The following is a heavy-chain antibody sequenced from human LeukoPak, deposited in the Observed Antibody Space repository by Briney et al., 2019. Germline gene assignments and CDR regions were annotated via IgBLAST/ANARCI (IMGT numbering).Heavy chain of an antibody. V-gene: IGHV1-69*01. CDR1: GGTFSSYA. D-gene: IGHD3-22*01. CDR2: IIPIFGTA. CDR3: ARGGSSGYSGDNWFDP. J-gene: IGHJ5*02. Sequence: SVKVSCKASGGTFSSYAISWARQAPGQGLEWMGGIIPIFGTANYAQKFQGRVTITADESTSTAYMELSSLRSEDTAVYYCARGGSSGYSGDNWFDPWGQGTLVTVSS.